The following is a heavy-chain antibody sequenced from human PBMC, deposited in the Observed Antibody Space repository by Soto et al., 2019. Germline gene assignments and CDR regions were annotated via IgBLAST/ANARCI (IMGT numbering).Heavy chain of an antibody. Sequence: ASVKVSCKASGYTFTSYYMHWVLQAPGQGLEWMGIINPSGGSTSYAQKFQGRVTMTRDTSTSTVYMELSSLRSEDTAVYYCARDLNSDCSSTSCYTIGYWGQGTLVTVYS. CDR2: INPSGGST. V-gene: IGHV1-46*01. CDR1: GYTFTSYY. J-gene: IGHJ4*02. D-gene: IGHD2-2*02. CDR3: ARDLNSDCSSTSCYTIGY.